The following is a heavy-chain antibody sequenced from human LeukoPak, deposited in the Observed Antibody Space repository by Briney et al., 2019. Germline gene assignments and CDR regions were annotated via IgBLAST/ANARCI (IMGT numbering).Heavy chain of an antibody. CDR3: AKGGNTYYFDY. J-gene: IGHJ4*02. CDR2: ISYDGSNK. D-gene: IGHD5-18*01. Sequence: GGSLRLSCAASGFTFSSYGMHWVRQAPGKGLEWVAVISYDGSNKYYGDSVKGRFTISRDNSKNTLYLQMNSPRAEDTAVYYCAKGGNTYYFDYWGQGTLVTVSS. CDR1: GFTFSSYG. V-gene: IGHV3-30*18.